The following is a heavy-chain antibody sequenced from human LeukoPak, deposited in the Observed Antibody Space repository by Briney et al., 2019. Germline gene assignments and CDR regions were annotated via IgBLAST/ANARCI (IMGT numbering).Heavy chain of an antibody. CDR1: GFTFSSYA. Sequence: GGSLRLSCAASGFTFSSYAMSWVRQAPGKGLEWVSAISGSGGSTYYADSVKGRFTISRDNAKNSLYLQMNSLRAEDTAVYYCARDNAAMVPLDVWGKGTTVTVSS. V-gene: IGHV3-23*01. D-gene: IGHD5-18*01. CDR2: ISGSGGST. J-gene: IGHJ6*04. CDR3: ARDNAAMVPLDV.